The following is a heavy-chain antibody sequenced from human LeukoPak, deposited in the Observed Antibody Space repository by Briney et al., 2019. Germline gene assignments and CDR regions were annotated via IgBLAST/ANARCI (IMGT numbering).Heavy chain of an antibody. J-gene: IGHJ4*02. CDR2: IYTSGST. D-gene: IGHD2-2*01. CDR3: ARASETVPAAYYFDY. CDR1: GGSISSYY. Sequence: PSETLSLTCTVSGGSISSYYWSWIRQPAGKGLEWIGRIYTSGSTNYNPSLKRRVTMSVDTSSNQFSLKLSSVTAADTAVYYCARASETVPAAYYFDYWGQGTLVTVSS. V-gene: IGHV4-4*07.